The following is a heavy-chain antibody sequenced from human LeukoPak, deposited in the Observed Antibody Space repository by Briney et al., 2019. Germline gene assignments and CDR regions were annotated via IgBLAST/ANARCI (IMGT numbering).Heavy chain of an antibody. V-gene: IGHV3-11*01. CDR3: ARDFTHTAVVIYYYGLDV. J-gene: IGHJ6*02. CDR2: ISLSGSTV. Sequence: GGSLRLSCAASGFTFSDYYMSWVRQAPGKGLEWVSYISLSGSTVYYADSVKGRFTISGDNAKNSLYLQMNSLRAEDTAVYYCARDFTHTAVVIYYYGLDVWGQGTTVTVSS. D-gene: IGHD5-18*01. CDR1: GFTFSDYY.